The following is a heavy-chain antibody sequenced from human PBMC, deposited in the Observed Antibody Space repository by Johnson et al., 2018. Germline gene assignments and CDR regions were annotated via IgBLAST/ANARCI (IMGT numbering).Heavy chain of an antibody. CDR1: GYTFSNYD. CDR3: ARADGENWLLFRQYHYYLDV. V-gene: IGHV1-8*01. Sequence: QVQLQESGAEVKKXGASVKVSCKASGYTFSNYDINWVRQATGQGLEWMGWMNPNTGNTGYAPKFQGRVTMTSDNAKNTAYMELSGLRTEDTAVYFCARADGENWLLFRQYHYYLDVWGKGTTVTVSS. CDR2: MNPNTGNT. D-gene: IGHD3-9*01. J-gene: IGHJ6*03.